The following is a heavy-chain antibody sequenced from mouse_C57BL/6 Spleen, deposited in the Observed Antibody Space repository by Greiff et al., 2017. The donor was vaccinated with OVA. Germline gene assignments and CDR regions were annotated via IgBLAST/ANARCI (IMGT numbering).Heavy chain of an antibody. CDR2: ISGGGGNT. CDR1: GFTFSSYT. Sequence: EVMLVESGGGLVKPGGSLKLSCAASGFTFSSYTMSWVRQTPEKRLAWVATISGGGGNTYYPDSVKGRFTLSRDNAKNTLYLQMSSLRSEDTALYYCARHYYGNYGAMDYWGQGTSVTVSS. J-gene: IGHJ4*01. CDR3: ARHYYGNYGAMDY. D-gene: IGHD2-1*01. V-gene: IGHV5-9*01.